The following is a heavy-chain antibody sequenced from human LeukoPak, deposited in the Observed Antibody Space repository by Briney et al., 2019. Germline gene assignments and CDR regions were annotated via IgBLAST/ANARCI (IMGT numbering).Heavy chain of an antibody. Sequence: ASVKVSCKASGYTFTNSYIHWVRQAPGQVLEGMGLINPDGGNTNYAQNFQGRVTLTRNTSTSTVYMELSSLRSEDTAIYYCARIRDGHNDAYDLWGQGTVVTVPS. J-gene: IGHJ3*01. CDR1: GYTFTNSY. CDR3: ARIRDGHNDAYDL. D-gene: IGHD5-24*01. CDR2: INPDGGNT. V-gene: IGHV1-46*01.